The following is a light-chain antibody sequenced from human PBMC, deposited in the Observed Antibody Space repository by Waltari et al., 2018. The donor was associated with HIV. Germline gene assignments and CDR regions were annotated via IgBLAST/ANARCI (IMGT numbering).Light chain of an antibody. CDR1: RSNIVSNT. Sequence: QSVLTQPPSASGTPGQRVTISCSGRRSNIVSNTVNSYQQLPGTAPKLLINSNNQRPSGVPARFSGSKSGTSASLAISGLQSEDEADYYCTAWDDGLSDPVFGGGTKLTVL. V-gene: IGLV1-44*01. J-gene: IGLJ3*02. CDR3: TAWDDGLSDPV. CDR2: SNN.